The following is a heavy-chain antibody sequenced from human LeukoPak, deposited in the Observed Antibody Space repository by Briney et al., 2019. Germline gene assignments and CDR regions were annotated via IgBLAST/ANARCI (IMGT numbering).Heavy chain of an antibody. Sequence: ASVKVSCKASGYPFTNYYIHWVRQAPGQGLEWMGIINPSDRTVSYAQKFQGRVTKTRDTSTSTVYLELSSLRSEDTAFYYCARIYCSGGGCYYGFDSWGQGTLVTVSS. CDR3: ARIYCSGGGCYYGFDS. J-gene: IGHJ4*02. CDR1: GYPFTNYY. D-gene: IGHD2-15*01. CDR2: INPSDRTV. V-gene: IGHV1-46*01.